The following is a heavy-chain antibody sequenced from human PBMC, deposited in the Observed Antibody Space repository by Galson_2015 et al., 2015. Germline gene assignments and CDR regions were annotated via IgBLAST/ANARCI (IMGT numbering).Heavy chain of an antibody. V-gene: IGHV3-43*01. Sequence: SLRLSCAASGFTFDDYTMHWVRQAPGKGLEWVSLISWDGGSTYYADSVKGRFTISRDNSKNSLYLQMNSLRAEDTALCYCAKGGIVVVPAPDYYMDVWGKGTTVTVSS. CDR1: GFTFDDYT. J-gene: IGHJ6*03. CDR2: ISWDGGST. D-gene: IGHD2-2*01. CDR3: AKGGIVVVPAPDYYMDV.